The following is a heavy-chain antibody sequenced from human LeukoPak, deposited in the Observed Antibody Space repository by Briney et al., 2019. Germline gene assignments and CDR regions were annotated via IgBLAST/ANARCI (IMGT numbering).Heavy chain of an antibody. CDR3: AREGYYGSGSPPSLYFDY. V-gene: IGHV3-30*02. D-gene: IGHD3-10*01. CDR2: IWHDGGKR. CDR1: GFTFSYYG. J-gene: IGHJ4*02. Sequence: GGSLRLSCAASGFTFSYYGMQWVRQAPGKGLEWVALIWHDGGKRYYADSVKGRFTISRDNSRSTLYLQMNSLRPEDTAIYYCAREGYYGSGSPPSLYFDYWGQGTLVTVSS.